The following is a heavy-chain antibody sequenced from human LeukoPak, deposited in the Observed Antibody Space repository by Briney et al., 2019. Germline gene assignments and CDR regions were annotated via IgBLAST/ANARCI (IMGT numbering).Heavy chain of an antibody. D-gene: IGHD6-13*01. J-gene: IGHJ4*02. V-gene: IGHV3-48*03. CDR3: ARDVGLPIAAAGDY. Sequence: GGSLRLSCAASGFTFSSYEMNWVRQAPGKGLEWVSYISSSGSTIYYADSVKGRFTISRDNAKNLLYLQMNSLRDEDTAVYYCARDVGLPIAAAGDYWGQGTLVTVSS. CDR1: GFTFSSYE. CDR2: ISSSGSTI.